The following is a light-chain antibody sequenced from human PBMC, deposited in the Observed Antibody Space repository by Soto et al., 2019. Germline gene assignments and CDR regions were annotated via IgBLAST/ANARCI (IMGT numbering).Light chain of an antibody. CDR1: QTISSW. Sequence: DIQMTQSPSTLSGSGGNRDTIIRRASQTISSWLAWYQQKPGKAPKLLIYKASTLKSGVPSRFSGSGSGTEFTLTISSLQPDDFATYYCQHYNSYSEAFGQGTKVDI. CDR3: QHYNSYSEA. CDR2: KAS. J-gene: IGKJ1*01. V-gene: IGKV1-5*03.